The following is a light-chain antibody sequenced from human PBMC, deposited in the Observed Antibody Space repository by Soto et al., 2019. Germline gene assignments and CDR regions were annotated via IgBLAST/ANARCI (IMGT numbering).Light chain of an antibody. J-gene: IGLJ2*01. CDR1: SSDVGLYNY. CDR2: DVR. V-gene: IGLV2-11*01. Sequence: QSALTQPRSVSESPRQSVTISCTGTSSDVGLYNYVSWYQYHTGKVPNLIIFDVRQRPSGVRVRFSGSRSGNTASLTIYGLQAEDEAYYSCCAYATSYVVFGGGTKLTVL. CDR3: CAYATSYVV.